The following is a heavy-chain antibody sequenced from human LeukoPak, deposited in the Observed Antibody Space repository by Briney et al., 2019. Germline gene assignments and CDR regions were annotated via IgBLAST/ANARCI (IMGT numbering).Heavy chain of an antibody. CDR3: ARVGHTMVRGVIPL. J-gene: IGHJ4*02. V-gene: IGHV3-30-3*01. D-gene: IGHD3-10*01. Sequence: PGRSLRLSCAASGFTFSSYAMHWVRQAPGKGLEWVAVISYDGSNKYYADSVKGRFTISRDNSKNTLYLQMNSLRAEDTAVYYCARVGHTMVRGVIPLWGQGTLVTVSS. CDR2: ISYDGSNK. CDR1: GFTFSSYA.